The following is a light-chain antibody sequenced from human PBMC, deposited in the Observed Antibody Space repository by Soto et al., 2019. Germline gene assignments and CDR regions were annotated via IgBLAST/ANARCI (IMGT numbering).Light chain of an antibody. CDR1: SSDVATYNY. J-gene: IGLJ2*01. CDR2: EGT. Sequence: QSALTQPASVSGSPGQSITISCTGTSSDVATYNYVSWYQQHPGKGPKLLIYEGTKRPSGVSNRFSGSKSGNTASLTISGLQAEDEADYYCCSYAYTNDVLFGGGTKVTVL. V-gene: IGLV2-23*01. CDR3: CSYAYTNDVL.